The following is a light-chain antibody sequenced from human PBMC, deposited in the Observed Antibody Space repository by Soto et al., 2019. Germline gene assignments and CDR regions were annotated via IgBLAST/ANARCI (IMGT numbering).Light chain of an antibody. CDR2: RAX. CDR3: QQYNTYYRT. V-gene: IGKV1-5*03. Sequence: DIQMTQSPSTLPASVGDRVTITCRANQSRITLLFWYQXKPGKAXXXXRXRAXTXEIVFPSRFSGSGSGTEFTLTISSLQPEDFATYYCQQYNTYYRTFGQGTKVDIK. CDR1: QSRITL. J-gene: IGKJ1*01.